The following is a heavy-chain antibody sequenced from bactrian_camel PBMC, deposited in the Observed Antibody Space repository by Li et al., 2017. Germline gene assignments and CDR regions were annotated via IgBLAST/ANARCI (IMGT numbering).Heavy chain of an antibody. J-gene: IGHJ4*01. CDR3: AASGAISCGLDPRQYNV. Sequence: GGSVQAGGSLRLSCAISGKIRRSNCLGWFREAPGKERERVAAIKTDASSSDISDSVLGRFTISLDNAARNLVSLQMNSLKPEDTAKYYCAASGAISCGLDPRQYNVWGQGTQVTVS. D-gene: IGHD2*01. CDR2: IKTDASSS. V-gene: IGHV3S54*01. CDR1: GKIRRSNC.